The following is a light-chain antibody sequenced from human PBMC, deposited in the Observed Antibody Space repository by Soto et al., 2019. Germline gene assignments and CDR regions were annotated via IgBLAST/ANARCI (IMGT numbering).Light chain of an antibody. CDR2: GAS. CDR1: QSVSSRN. Sequence: ELVLTQSPGTVSLSPAERATLSCRASQSVSSRNLAWYRQKPGQAPSLLIFGASNRATGIPDRFSGSGSGTDFTLTISRLEPEDCAVYYCLRYGDSPPAYTFGQGTKLEIK. CDR3: LRYGDSPPAYT. V-gene: IGKV3-20*01. J-gene: IGKJ2*01.